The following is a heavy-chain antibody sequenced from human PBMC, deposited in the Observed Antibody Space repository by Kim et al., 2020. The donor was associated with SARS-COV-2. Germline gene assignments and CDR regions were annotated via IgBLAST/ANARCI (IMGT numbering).Heavy chain of an antibody. CDR3: ARAVVTAIRFDY. CDR2: INPSGGST. V-gene: IGHV1-46*01. J-gene: IGHJ4*02. Sequence: ASVKVSCKASGYTFTSYYMHWVRQAPGQGLEWMGIINPSGGSTSYAQKFQGRVTMTRDASTSTVYMELSSLRSEDTAVYYCARAVVTAIRFDYWGQGTLVTVSS. CDR1: GYTFTSYY. D-gene: IGHD2-21*02.